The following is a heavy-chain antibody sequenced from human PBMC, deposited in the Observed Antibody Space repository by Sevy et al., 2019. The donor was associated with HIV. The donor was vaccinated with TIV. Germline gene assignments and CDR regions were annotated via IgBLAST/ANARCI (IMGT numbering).Heavy chain of an antibody. CDR1: GFTFSNYA. V-gene: IGHV3-33*03. Sequence: GGSLRLSCAGSGFTFSNYAMHWVRQAPGKGLECVAGLWSHGRREYYADFAKGRFTISRDNSKNTVYLHMDSLRTDDTAVYYCAKEDDASDVWGRDNGHRLL. CDR3: AKEDDASDV. CDR2: LWSHGRRE. J-gene: IGHJ3*01.